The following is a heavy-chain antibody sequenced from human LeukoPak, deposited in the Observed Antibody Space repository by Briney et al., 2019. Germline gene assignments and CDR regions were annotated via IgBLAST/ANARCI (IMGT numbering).Heavy chain of an antibody. D-gene: IGHD6-19*01. Sequence: GGSLRLSCAASGFTFSSYGMHWVRQAPGKGLEWVAVISYDGSNKYYADSVKGRFTISRDNSKNTLYLQMNSLRAEDTAVYYCAREVPNGWYWQSTYYGMDVWGQGTTVTVSS. CDR3: AREVPNGWYWQSTYYGMDV. CDR1: GFTFSSYG. J-gene: IGHJ6*02. CDR2: ISYDGSNK. V-gene: IGHV3-30*03.